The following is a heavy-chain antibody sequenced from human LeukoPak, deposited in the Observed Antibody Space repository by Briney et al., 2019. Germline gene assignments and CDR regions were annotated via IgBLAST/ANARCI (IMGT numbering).Heavy chain of an antibody. CDR1: GFTFSNYA. Sequence: GGSLRLSCAASGFTFSNYAMNWVRQAPGKGLEWVSSISGSRTDIYYADSVRGRFTISRDNAKNSLYLQINSLRAEDTAIYYCARRGYYDSSGYDYWGQGTLVTVSS. CDR2: ISGSRTDI. J-gene: IGHJ4*02. V-gene: IGHV3-21*01. CDR3: ARRGYYDSSGYDY. D-gene: IGHD3-22*01.